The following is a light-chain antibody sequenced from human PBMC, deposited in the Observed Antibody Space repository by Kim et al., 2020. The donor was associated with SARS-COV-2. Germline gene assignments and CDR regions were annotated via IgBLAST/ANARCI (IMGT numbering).Light chain of an antibody. CDR3: QQYHNMQT. CDR1: QSISSN. V-gene: IGKV3-15*01. Sequence: EIVMTQSPATLSVSPGERATLSCRASQSISSNLAWYQQKPGQAPRLLIYGASTRATDIPVRFSGSGSGTEFTLTISSFQSEDFVVYYCQQYHNMQTFGQGTKLEI. J-gene: IGKJ2*01. CDR2: GAS.